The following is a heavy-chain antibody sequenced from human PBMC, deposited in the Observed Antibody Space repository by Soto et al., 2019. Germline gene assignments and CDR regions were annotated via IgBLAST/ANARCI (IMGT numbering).Heavy chain of an antibody. J-gene: IGHJ6*02. D-gene: IGHD2-21*02. CDR1: GGTISRYY. Sequence: QVQLQESGPGLVKPSETLSLTCTVSGGTISRYYWSWIRQPPGKGLEWIGYMYNTGSIVYNPSFMSRAPISVDTSKNPFPLKLNSVTAADTAVYYCARDLWGYCGTDCYPLDVWGQGTTVTVSS. CDR2: MYNTGSI. V-gene: IGHV4-59*01. CDR3: ARDLWGYCGTDCYPLDV.